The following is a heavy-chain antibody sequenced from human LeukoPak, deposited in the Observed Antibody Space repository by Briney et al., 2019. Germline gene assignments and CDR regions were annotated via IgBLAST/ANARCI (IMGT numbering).Heavy chain of an antibody. CDR3: ARDRDGYNRDAFDI. CDR2: ISSSGSTI. V-gene: IGHV3-48*03. J-gene: IGHJ3*02. Sequence: GGSLRLSCAASGFTFSSYEMNWVRQAPGKGLEWVSYISSSGSTIYYADSVKGRFTISRDNSKNTLYLQMNSLRAEDTAVYYCARDRDGYNRDAFDIWGQGTMVTVSS. CDR1: GFTFSSYE. D-gene: IGHD5-24*01.